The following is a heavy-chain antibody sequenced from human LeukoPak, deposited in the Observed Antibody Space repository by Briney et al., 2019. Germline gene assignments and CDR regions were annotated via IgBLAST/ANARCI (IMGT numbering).Heavy chain of an antibody. CDR1: GGSISSSSYY. Sequence: PSETLSLTCTVSGGSISSSSYYWGWIRQPPGKGLEWIGSIYYSGSTYYNPSLKSRVTISVDTSKNQFSLKLSSVTAADTAVYYCARRTTGTTGAFDIWGQGTMVTVSS. CDR2: IYYSGST. CDR3: ARRTTGTTGAFDI. D-gene: IGHD1-1*01. V-gene: IGHV4-39*01. J-gene: IGHJ3*02.